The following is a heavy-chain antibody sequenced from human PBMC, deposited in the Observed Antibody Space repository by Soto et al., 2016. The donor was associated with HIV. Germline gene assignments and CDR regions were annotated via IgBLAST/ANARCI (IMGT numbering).Heavy chain of an antibody. V-gene: IGHV3-73*01. CDR2: IRSKANNYAT. J-gene: IGHJ5*02. CDR1: GFTFSGSA. Sequence: EVQLVESGGGLAQPGGSLKLSCAASGFTFSGSAMHWVRQASGKGLEWVGRIRSKANNYATAYAASVKGRFTISRDDSKNTAYLQMDSRKTEDTAVYYCTEARYYCSGGSCPHWFDPWGQRTLVTVSS. D-gene: IGHD2-15*01. CDR3: TEARYYCSGGSCPHWFDP.